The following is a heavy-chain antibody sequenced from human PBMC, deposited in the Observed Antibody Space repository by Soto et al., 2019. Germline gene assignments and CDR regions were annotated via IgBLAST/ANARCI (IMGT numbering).Heavy chain of an antibody. CDR1: GYTLTGNY. CDR2: INPSGGST. CDR3: ARDRYGDYHYWFDP. Sequence: VASVKVSCKDSGYTLTGNYMHWVRQAPGQGLEWMGIINPSGGSTSYAQKFQGRVTMTRDTSTSTVYMELSSLRSEDTAVYYCARDRYGDYHYWFDPWGQGTLVTVSS. D-gene: IGHD4-17*01. J-gene: IGHJ5*02. V-gene: IGHV1-46*01.